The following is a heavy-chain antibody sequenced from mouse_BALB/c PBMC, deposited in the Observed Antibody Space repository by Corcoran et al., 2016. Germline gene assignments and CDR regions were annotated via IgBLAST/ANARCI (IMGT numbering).Heavy chain of an antibody. Sequence: QIQLVQSGPELKKPGETVKISCKASGYTFTNYGMNWVKQAPGKGLKWMGWINTYTGEPTYADDFKGRFAFSLETSASTAYLQINNLKNEDTATYFCARFYYDYRDFYYWGQGTTLTVSS. CDR2: INTYTGEP. J-gene: IGHJ2*01. CDR3: ARFYYDYRDFYY. V-gene: IGHV9-3-1*01. D-gene: IGHD2-4*01. CDR1: GYTFTNYG.